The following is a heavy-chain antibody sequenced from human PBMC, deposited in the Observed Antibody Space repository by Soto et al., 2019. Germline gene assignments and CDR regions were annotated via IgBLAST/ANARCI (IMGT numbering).Heavy chain of an antibody. J-gene: IGHJ5*02. CDR3: ARGFGSGWYA. V-gene: IGHV1-8*02. CDR1: GSTFTGYY. CDR2: MNPNSGNT. Sequence: GASVKVSCKASGSTFTGYYMHWVRQAPGQGLEWMGWMNPNSGNTGYAQKFQGRVTMTRNTSISTAYMELSSLRSEDTAVYYCARGFGSGWYAWGQGTLVTVSS. D-gene: IGHD6-19*01.